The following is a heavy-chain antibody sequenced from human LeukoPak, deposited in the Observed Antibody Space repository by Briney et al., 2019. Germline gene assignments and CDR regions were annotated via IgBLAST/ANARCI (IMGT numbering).Heavy chain of an antibody. J-gene: IGHJ4*02. V-gene: IGHV3-21*01. CDR2: ISSSSSYI. CDR1: GFIFSGYS. CDR3: ARTVPRLLFDY. Sequence: PGRSLRLSCAASGFIFSGYSMNWVRQAPGKGLEWVSFISSSSSYIYYADSVKGRFTISRDNAKNSLYLQMNSLRAEDTAVYYCARTVPRLLFDYWGQGTLVTVSS. D-gene: IGHD4-17*01.